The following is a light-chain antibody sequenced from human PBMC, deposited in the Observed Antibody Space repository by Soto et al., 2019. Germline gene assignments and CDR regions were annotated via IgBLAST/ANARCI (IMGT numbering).Light chain of an antibody. CDR3: QQYGSSVT. CDR2: GAS. V-gene: IGKV3-20*01. CDR1: HRVSSSY. Sequence: IVLTQSPATLSSFPFDRVTLSCRASHRVSSSYLAWYQQKPGQAPSLLIYGASNRATGIRDRFSGSGSEINFTLTFSRLEHEDSAVYYCQQYGSSVTFGRGTKVDIK. J-gene: IGKJ4*02.